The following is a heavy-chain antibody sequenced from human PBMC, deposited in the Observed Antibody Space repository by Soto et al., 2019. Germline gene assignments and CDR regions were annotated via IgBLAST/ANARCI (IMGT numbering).Heavy chain of an antibody. V-gene: IGHV3-74*01. CDR2: IHSDGSST. CDR3: ARGDRGAFDL. J-gene: IGHJ3*01. D-gene: IGHD2-21*02. Sequence: GGSLRLSCAAAGFTFSYYWMHWVRQAPGQGLLWVSRIHSDGSSTTYADSVKGRFTISRDNAKNTVSLQMNSLRVEDTGVYFCARGDRGAFDLWGQGTMVTVSS. CDR1: GFTFSYYW.